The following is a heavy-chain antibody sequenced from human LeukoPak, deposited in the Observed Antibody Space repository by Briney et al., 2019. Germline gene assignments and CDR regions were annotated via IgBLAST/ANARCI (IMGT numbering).Heavy chain of an antibody. D-gene: IGHD2-8*01. CDR1: GFTFSGFW. CDR2: INVGGSTT. CDR3: ARGSGRNGWFDP. J-gene: IGHJ5*02. Sequence: PGGSVRLSCAASGFTFSGFWMHWVRQAPGKGLMWVSHINVGGSTTSYADSVKGRFTIFRDNAKNTLYLQMNSLRANDTAVYYCARGSGRNGWFDPWGQGTLVTVSS. V-gene: IGHV3-74*01.